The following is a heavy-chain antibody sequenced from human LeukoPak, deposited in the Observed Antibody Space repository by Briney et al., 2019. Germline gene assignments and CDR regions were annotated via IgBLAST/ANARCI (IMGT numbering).Heavy chain of an antibody. CDR2: IIPILGIT. J-gene: IGHJ3*02. Sequence: SVKLSCKASGGTFSSYAISWVRHAPEQGLEWVGSIIPILGITNYAQKLQGRVTITADKATSTAYMELSSLRSEDTAVYYCARDHLDRADAFDIWGQGTMVTVSS. CDR1: GGTFSSYA. V-gene: IGHV1-69*04. D-gene: IGHD3-10*01. CDR3: ARDHLDRADAFDI.